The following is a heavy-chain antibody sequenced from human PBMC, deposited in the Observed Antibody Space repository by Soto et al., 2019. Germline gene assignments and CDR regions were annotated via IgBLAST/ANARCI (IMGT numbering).Heavy chain of an antibody. Sequence: ASVKVSCKASGYTFTSYAMHWVRQAPGQRLEWMGWINAGNGNTKYSQKFQGRVTITRDASASTAYMELRSLRSDDTAVYYCAREGRGYDDAFDIWGQGTMVTVSS. CDR1: GYTFTSYA. CDR3: AREGRGYDDAFDI. V-gene: IGHV1-3*01. J-gene: IGHJ3*02. D-gene: IGHD5-12*01. CDR2: INAGNGNT.